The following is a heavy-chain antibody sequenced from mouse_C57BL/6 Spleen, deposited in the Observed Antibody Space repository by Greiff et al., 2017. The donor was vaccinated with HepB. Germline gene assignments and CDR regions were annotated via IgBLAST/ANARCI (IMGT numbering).Heavy chain of an antibody. CDR2: ISSGGSYT. V-gene: IGHV5-6*02. CDR3: ARHEDYARDY. CDR1: GFTFSSYG. J-gene: IGHJ4*01. Sequence: EVKLVESGGDLVKPGGSLKLSCAASGFTFSSYGMSWVRQTPDKRLEWVATISSGGSYTYYPDSVKGRFTISRDNAKNTLYLQMSSLKSEDTAMYYCARHEDYARDYWGQGTSVTVSS.